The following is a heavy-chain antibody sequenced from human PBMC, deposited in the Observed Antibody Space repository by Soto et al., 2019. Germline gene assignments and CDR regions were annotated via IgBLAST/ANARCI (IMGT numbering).Heavy chain of an antibody. J-gene: IGHJ4*02. CDR1: GFTFSSYA. Sequence: GGSLRLSCAASGFTFSSYAMHWVRQAPGKGLEWVAVISYDGSNKYYADSVKGRFTISRDNSKNTLYLQMNSLRAEDTAVYYCARIAAAAGPGYWGQGTLVTVSS. D-gene: IGHD6-13*01. CDR2: ISYDGSNK. CDR3: ARIAAAAGPGY. V-gene: IGHV3-30-3*01.